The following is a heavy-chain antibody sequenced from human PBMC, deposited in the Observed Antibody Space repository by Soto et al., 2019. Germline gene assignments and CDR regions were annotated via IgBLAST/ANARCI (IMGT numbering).Heavy chain of an antibody. CDR3: ARDPEVVVAATNYGMDV. Sequence: CAASGFTFSDYYMSWIRQAPGKGLEWVSYISSSGSTIYYADSVKGRFTISRDNAKNSLYLQMNSLRAEDTAVYYCARDPEVVVAATNYGMDVWGQGTTVTVSS. J-gene: IGHJ6*02. CDR1: GFTFSDYY. CDR2: ISSSGSTI. V-gene: IGHV3-11*01. D-gene: IGHD2-15*01.